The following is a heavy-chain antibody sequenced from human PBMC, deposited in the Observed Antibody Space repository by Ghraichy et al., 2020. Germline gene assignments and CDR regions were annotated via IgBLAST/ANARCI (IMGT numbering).Heavy chain of an antibody. CDR1: GGSFSGYY. CDR2: INHSGST. Sequence: SETLSLTCAVYGGSFSGYYWSWIRQPPGKGLEWIGEINHSGSTNYNPSLKSRVTVSVDTSMNQFSLKLSSVTAADTAVYYCARGPHNYGMDVWGQGNTGTVSS. J-gene: IGHJ6*02. CDR3: ARGPHNYGMDV. V-gene: IGHV4-34*01.